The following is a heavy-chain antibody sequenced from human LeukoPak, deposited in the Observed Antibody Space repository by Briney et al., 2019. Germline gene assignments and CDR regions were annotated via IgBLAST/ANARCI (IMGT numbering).Heavy chain of an antibody. J-gene: IGHJ4*02. CDR2: ISAYNRDT. Sequence: GASVIVFCKASGYTYTNHGITWVRQAPGQGLELMGWISAYNRDTRYAQNFQGRVTLITESSTNTAYMELRSLTSDDTAVYYCARDPSNTSGWSPYFDYWGQGTLVTVSA. D-gene: IGHD6-13*01. V-gene: IGHV1-18*04. CDR1: GYTYTNHG. CDR3: ARDPSNTSGWSPYFDY.